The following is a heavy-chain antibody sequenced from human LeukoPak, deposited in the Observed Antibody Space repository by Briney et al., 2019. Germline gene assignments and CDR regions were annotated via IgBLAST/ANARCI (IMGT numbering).Heavy chain of an antibody. V-gene: IGHV3-23*01. D-gene: IGHD3-22*01. CDR1: GFTFSSYA. CDR3: AKELPGIVVVITPDAFDI. J-gene: IGHJ3*02. Sequence: GRSLRLSCAASGFTFSSYAMSWVRQAPGKGLEWVSSISGSGGSTYYADSVKGRFTISRDNSKNTLYLQMNSLRAEDTAVYYCAKELPGIVVVITPDAFDIWGQGTVVTVSS. CDR2: ISGSGGST.